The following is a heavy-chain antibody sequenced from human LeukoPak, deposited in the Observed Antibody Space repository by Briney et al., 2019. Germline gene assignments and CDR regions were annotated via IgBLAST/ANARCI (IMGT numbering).Heavy chain of an antibody. Sequence: ASVKVSCTASGGTFSSYAISWVRQAPGQGLEWMAGIIPIFGTANYAQKFQGRVTITADESTSTAYMELSSLRSEDTAVYYCARDRGIAAAGTNYYYGMDVWGQGTTVTVSS. CDR2: IIPIFGTA. V-gene: IGHV1-69*13. CDR1: GGTFSSYA. CDR3: ARDRGIAAAGTNYYYGMDV. J-gene: IGHJ6*02. D-gene: IGHD6-13*01.